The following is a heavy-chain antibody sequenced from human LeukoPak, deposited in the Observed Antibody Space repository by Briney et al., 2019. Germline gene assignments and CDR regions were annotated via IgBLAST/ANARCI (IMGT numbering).Heavy chain of an antibody. Sequence: GGSLRLSCAASGLTFSSYSMNWVRQAPGKGLEWVSSISSSSSHIYYADSVKGRFTISRDNAKNSLYLQMNSLRAEDTAVYYCAGGTSEYLFQHWGQGTLVTVSS. V-gene: IGHV3-21*01. J-gene: IGHJ1*01. CDR1: GLTFSSYS. CDR3: AGGTSEYLFQH. CDR2: ISSSSSHI. D-gene: IGHD2-2*01.